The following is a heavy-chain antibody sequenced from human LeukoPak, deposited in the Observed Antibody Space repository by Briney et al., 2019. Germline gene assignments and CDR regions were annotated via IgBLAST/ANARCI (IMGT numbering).Heavy chain of an antibody. Sequence: SETLSLTCTVSGGSISSSSYYWGWIRQPPGKGLEWIGSIQYSGITYYNPSLKSRVTISVDTSKNQFSLKLSSVTAADTAVYYCARALRLGELSFPYYFDYWGQGTLVTVSS. CDR2: IQYSGIT. CDR3: ARALRLGELSFPYYFDY. V-gene: IGHV4-39*07. D-gene: IGHD3-16*02. J-gene: IGHJ4*02. CDR1: GGSISSSSYY.